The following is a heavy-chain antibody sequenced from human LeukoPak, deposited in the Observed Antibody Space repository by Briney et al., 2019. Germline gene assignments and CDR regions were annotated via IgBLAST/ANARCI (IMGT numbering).Heavy chain of an antibody. CDR1: GGSFSGYY. D-gene: IGHD2-21*02. J-gene: IGHJ3*02. Sequence: SETLSLTCAVYGGSFSGYYWSWIRQPPGKGLEWIGYIYYSGSTNYNPSLKSRVTISVDTSKNQFSLKLSSVTAADTAVYYCARESLAYCGGDCTAGDAFDIWGQGTMVTVSS. CDR3: ARESLAYCGGDCTAGDAFDI. CDR2: IYYSGST. V-gene: IGHV4-59*01.